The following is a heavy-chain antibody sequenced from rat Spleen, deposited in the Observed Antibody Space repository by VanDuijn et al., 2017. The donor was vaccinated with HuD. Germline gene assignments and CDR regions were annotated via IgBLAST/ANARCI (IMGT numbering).Heavy chain of an antibody. Sequence: EVQLVESGGGLVQPGRSLKLSCVASGFTFSDYWMTWIRQAPGKGLEWVTSISNTGDSTYYADSVKGRFTRSRDKAKGTLYLQMNSLRSEDTATYYCTGSYHSSYMGFAYWGQGTLVTVSS. CDR2: ISNTGDST. J-gene: IGHJ3*01. D-gene: IGHD1-2*01. CDR1: GFTFSDYW. CDR3: TGSYHSSYMGFAY. V-gene: IGHV5-31*01.